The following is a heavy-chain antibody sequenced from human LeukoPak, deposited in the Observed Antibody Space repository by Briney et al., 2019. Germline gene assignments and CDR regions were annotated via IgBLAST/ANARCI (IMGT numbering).Heavy chain of an antibody. D-gene: IGHD5-18*01. CDR2: INHSGST. J-gene: IGHJ4*02. CDR3: ARPAGGYSSFFDY. Sequence: SETLSLTCAVYGGSFSGYYWSWIRQPPGKGLEWIGEINHSGSTNYNPSLKSRVTISVDTSKNQFSLKLSAVTAADTAVYYCARPAGGYSSFFDYWGQGTLVTVSP. V-gene: IGHV4-34*01. CDR1: GGSFSGYY.